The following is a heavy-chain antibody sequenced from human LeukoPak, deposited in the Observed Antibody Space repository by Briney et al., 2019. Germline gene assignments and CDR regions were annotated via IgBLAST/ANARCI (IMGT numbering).Heavy chain of an antibody. CDR3: ATAYSSVDAFDI. V-gene: IGHV1-2*02. D-gene: IGHD6-19*01. Sequence: ASVKVSCKASGYTFTGYYMHWVRQAPGQGLEWMGWINPNSGGTNYAQKFQGRVTMTRDTSISTAYMELSSLRSEDTAVYYCATAYSSVDAFDIWGQGTMVTVSS. CDR1: GYTFTGYY. J-gene: IGHJ3*02. CDR2: INPNSGGT.